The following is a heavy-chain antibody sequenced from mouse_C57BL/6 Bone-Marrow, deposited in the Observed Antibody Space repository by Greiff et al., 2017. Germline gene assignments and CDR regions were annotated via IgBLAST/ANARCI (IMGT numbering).Heavy chain of an antibody. CDR1: GFSLTSYG. Sequence: VQLQQSGPGLVQPSQSLSITCTVSGFSLTSYGVHWVRQSPGKGLEWLGVIWSGGSTDYNAAFISRLSISKDNSKSQVFFKMNSLQADDTAIYYCARFITTVAGHYYAMDYWGQGTSVTVSS. D-gene: IGHD1-1*01. CDR3: ARFITTVAGHYYAMDY. V-gene: IGHV2-2*01. CDR2: IWSGGST. J-gene: IGHJ4*01.